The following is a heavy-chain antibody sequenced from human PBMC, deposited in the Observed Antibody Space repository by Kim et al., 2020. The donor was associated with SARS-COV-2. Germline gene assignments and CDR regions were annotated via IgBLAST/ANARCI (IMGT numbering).Heavy chain of an antibody. D-gene: IGHD3-10*01. V-gene: IGHV3-11*03. Sequence: SSTYTNYTASVKGRFTISRDNAKNSLYLQMTSLRAEDTAVYYCASLWSGAWGQGTLVTVSS. CDR3: ASLWSGA. CDR2: SSTYT. J-gene: IGHJ5*02.